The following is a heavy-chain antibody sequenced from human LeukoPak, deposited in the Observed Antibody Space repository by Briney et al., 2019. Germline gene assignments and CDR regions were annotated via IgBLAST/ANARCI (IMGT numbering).Heavy chain of an antibody. J-gene: IGHJ4*02. Sequence: ASVKVSCKASGYTFTSYFMHWVRQAPGQGLDWMGIINPSGGSTSYAQKFQGRVTMTRDTSTSTVYMELSSLRFEDTAVYYCARDSADYGDYDYWGQGTLVTASS. CDR2: INPSGGST. CDR3: ARDSADYGDYDY. V-gene: IGHV1-46*01. CDR1: GYTFTSYF. D-gene: IGHD4-17*01.